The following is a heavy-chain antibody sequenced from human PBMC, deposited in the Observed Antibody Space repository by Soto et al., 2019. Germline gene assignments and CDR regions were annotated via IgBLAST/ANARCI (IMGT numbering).Heavy chain of an antibody. CDR3: AYYRDSRAVHFDS. V-gene: IGHV3-23*01. J-gene: IGHJ4*02. CDR2: ISGGGDNT. Sequence: EVQLLDSGGGLVQPGGSLRLSCEASGFTFSNYAMNWVRQAPGKGLEWVLGISGGGDNTYYADSVKGRFTISRDNSKNTVFLQMNSLKTEDTAVYYCAYYRDSRAVHFDSWGQGTLVTVSS. D-gene: IGHD3-22*01. CDR1: GFTFSNYA.